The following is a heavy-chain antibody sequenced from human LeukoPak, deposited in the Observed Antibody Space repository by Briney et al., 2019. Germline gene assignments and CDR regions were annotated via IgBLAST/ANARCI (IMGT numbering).Heavy chain of an antibody. J-gene: IGHJ4*02. Sequence: PGGSLRLSCAASGITVSSRYMSWVRQAPGKGLEWVSVIYSGGSTHYADSVQGRFTISRDNSKNTLYLQMQSLRSEDTAVYYCAREYDSSGYYKPYFDYWGQGTPVTVSS. CDR1: GITVSSRY. V-gene: IGHV3-53*05. CDR3: AREYDSSGYYKPYFDY. D-gene: IGHD3-22*01. CDR2: IYSGGST.